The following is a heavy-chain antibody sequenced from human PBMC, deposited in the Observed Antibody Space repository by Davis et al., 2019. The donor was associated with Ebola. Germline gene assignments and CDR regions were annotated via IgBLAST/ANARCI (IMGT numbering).Heavy chain of an antibody. V-gene: IGHV4-39*07. Sequence: MPSETLSLTCTVSGGSISSSSYYWGWIRQPPGKGLEWIGSIYYSGSTNYNPSLKSRVTISVDTSKNQFSLKLSSVTAADTAVYYCVLWLVPYFDYWGQGTLVTVSS. J-gene: IGHJ4*02. CDR3: VLWLVPYFDY. CDR1: GGSISSSSYY. D-gene: IGHD6-19*01. CDR2: IYYSGST.